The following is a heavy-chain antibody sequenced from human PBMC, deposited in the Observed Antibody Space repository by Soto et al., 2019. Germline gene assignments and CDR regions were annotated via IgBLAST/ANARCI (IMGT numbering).Heavy chain of an antibody. J-gene: IGHJ4*02. CDR3: ARDQYLPSIRAYYFDY. D-gene: IGHD2-2*02. CDR1: GFTFSSYS. V-gene: IGHV3-48*02. Sequence: EVQLVESGGGLVQPGGSLRLSCAASGFTFSSYSMNWVRQAPGKGLEWVSYISSSSSTIYYADSVKGRFTISRDNANNSLYLQMNSLRDEDTAVYYCARDQYLPSIRAYYFDYWGQGTLVTVSS. CDR2: ISSSSSTI.